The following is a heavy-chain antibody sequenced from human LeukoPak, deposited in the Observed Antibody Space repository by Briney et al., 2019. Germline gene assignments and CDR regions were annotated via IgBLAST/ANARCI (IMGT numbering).Heavy chain of an antibody. J-gene: IGHJ5*02. CDR1: GGTFSSYA. Sequence: SVKVSCKASGGTFSSYAISWVRQAPGQGLEWMGRIIPILGLAIYAQKFQGRVTITADKSTSTVYMELNSLRSVDTAVYYCARAADPWGQGTLVTVSS. CDR2: IIPILGLA. CDR3: ARAADP. V-gene: IGHV1-69*04.